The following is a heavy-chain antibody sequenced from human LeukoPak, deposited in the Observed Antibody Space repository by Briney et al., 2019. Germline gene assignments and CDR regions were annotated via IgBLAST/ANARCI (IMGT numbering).Heavy chain of an antibody. Sequence: ASVKASCKASGYTFTSYAMNWVRQAPGQGLEWMGWINTNTGNPTYAQGFTGRFVFSLGTSVSTAYLQISSLKAEDTAVYYCARGIAVAGSFSYYYSMDVWGQGTTVTVSS. CDR3: ARGIAVAGSFSYYYSMDV. J-gene: IGHJ6*02. CDR2: INTNTGNP. D-gene: IGHD6-19*01. V-gene: IGHV7-4-1*02. CDR1: GYTFTSYA.